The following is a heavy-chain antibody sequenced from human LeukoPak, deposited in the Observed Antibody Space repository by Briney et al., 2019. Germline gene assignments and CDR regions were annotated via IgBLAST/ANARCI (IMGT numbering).Heavy chain of an antibody. Sequence: ASVKVSCKASGYTFTSYDINWVRQATGQGLEWMGWVSPNSGNTGYAQKFRGRVTVTRDTSIGTAYLELSSLKSEDTAVYYCARTPPNWGADYWGQGTLVTVSS. D-gene: IGHD7-27*01. V-gene: IGHV1-8*01. CDR2: VSPNSGNT. CDR1: GYTFTSYD. J-gene: IGHJ4*02. CDR3: ARTPPNWGADY.